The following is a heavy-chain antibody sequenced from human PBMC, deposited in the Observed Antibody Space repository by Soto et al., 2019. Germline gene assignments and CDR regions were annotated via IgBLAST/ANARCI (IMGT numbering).Heavy chain of an antibody. J-gene: IGHJ4*02. CDR2: IKKDGTDK. Sequence: GGSLRLSCAVSGFTFSDYWMSWVRQAPGKGLEWVANIKKDGTDKYYVDSVKGRFTVSRDNAKSSLYLQMNTLRDEDTAVYYCARDGKGAAYTHGPYYFDYWGQGALVTVS. CDR1: GFTFSDYW. CDR3: ARDGKGAAYTHGPYYFDY. V-gene: IGHV3-7*01. D-gene: IGHD1-1*01.